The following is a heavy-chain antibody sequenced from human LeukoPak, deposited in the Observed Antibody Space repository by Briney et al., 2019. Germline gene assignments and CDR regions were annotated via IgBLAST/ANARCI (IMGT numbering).Heavy chain of an antibody. V-gene: IGHV1-2*02. D-gene: IGHD2-2*01. CDR2: INPNSGGT. Sequence: ASVKVSCKASGYTFTGYYMHWVRQAPGQGLEWMGWINPNSGGTNYAQKFQGRVTMTRDTSISTAYMELSRLGSDDTAVYYCARGIPTPAAQTPYYYYGMDVWGQGTTVTVSS. CDR1: GYTFTGYY. CDR3: ARGIPTPAAQTPYYYYGMDV. J-gene: IGHJ6*02.